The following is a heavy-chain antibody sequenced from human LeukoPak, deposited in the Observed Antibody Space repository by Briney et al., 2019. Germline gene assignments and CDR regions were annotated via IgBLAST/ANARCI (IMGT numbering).Heavy chain of an antibody. CDR2: IYYSGST. Sequence: SETLSLTCTVSGGSISSSSYYWGWIRQPPGKGLEWIGSIYYSGSTYYNPSLKSRVTISVDTSKNQFSLKLSSVTAADTAVYYCARDWVRYSSSPFDAFDIWGQGTMVTVSS. D-gene: IGHD6-6*01. CDR3: ARDWVRYSSSPFDAFDI. CDR1: GGSISSSSYY. V-gene: IGHV4-39*07. J-gene: IGHJ3*02.